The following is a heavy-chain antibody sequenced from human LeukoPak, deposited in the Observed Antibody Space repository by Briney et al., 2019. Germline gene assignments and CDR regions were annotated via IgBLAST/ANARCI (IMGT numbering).Heavy chain of an antibody. CDR3: AREWQWGGGTS. CDR1: GYSFTNYA. J-gene: IGHJ4*02. Sequence: RASVKVSCKASGYSFTNYAMNWVRQAPGQGLELMGWINTNTGNPTYAQGFTGRFVFSLDTSVSTAYLQISSLKAEDTAMYYCAREWQWGGGTSWGQGTLVTVSS. D-gene: IGHD2-15*01. CDR2: INTNTGNP. V-gene: IGHV7-4-1*02.